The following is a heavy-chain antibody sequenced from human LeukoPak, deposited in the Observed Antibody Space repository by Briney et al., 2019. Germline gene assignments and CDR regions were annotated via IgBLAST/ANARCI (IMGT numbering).Heavy chain of an antibody. J-gene: IGHJ4*02. V-gene: IGHV3-15*01. CDR2: IKSKIDGETT. Sequence: GGSLRLSCAASGLTFIDAWMAWVRQAPGKGLEWVGRIKSKIDGETTDYSTRVKGRLIISRDDSNNTLYLQMNSLQTDDTAVYYCSTRLLDHWAPYWGQGALVTVSS. CDR1: GLTFIDAW. D-gene: IGHD7-27*01. CDR3: STRLLDHWAPY.